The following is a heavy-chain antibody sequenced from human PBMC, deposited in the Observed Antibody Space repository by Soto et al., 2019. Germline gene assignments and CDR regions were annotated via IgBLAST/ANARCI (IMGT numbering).Heavy chain of an antibody. J-gene: IGHJ4*02. D-gene: IGHD3-10*01. CDR2: INQDGTQK. V-gene: IGHV3-7*01. Sequence: GGSLRLSCAASGFTLSSYWMHWVRQTPGKGLEWVANINQDGTQKYHVDSVKGRFTISRDNAKNSLYLQMNSLRAEDTAVYYCARKSIRMVRGVAWDYWGQGTLVTVSS. CDR1: GFTLSSYW. CDR3: ARKSIRMVRGVAWDY.